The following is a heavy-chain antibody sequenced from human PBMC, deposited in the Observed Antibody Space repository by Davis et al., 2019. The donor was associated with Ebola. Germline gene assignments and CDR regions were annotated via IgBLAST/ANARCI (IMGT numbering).Heavy chain of an antibody. Sequence: MPSETLSLTCTVSGGSISNYYWNWIRQPPGKGLEWIGYIYYSGSTNYNPSLKSRVTISVDTSKNQFSLKLSSVTAADTAVYYCARGGFRDSFDYWGQGTLVTVSS. CDR3: ARGGFRDSFDY. V-gene: IGHV4-59*08. CDR2: IYYSGST. J-gene: IGHJ4*02. CDR1: GGSISNYY. D-gene: IGHD3-10*01.